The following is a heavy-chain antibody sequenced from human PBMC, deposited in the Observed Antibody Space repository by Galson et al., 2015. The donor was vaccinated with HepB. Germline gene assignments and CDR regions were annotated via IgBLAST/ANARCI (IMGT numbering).Heavy chain of an antibody. CDR1: GYTFTNYA. Sequence: KASLNAYGYTFTNYALTWVRHAPVQGLEWMGWINPYNRNTNYARRLQGRVTMTTDTSTSTAYMEPRSLRSDDTAVYFCARGALVVVVDATQNNWFDPWGQGTLVTVSS. CDR2: INPYNRNT. D-gene: IGHD2-15*01. CDR3: ARGALVVVVDATQNNWFDP. J-gene: IGHJ5*02. V-gene: IGHV1-18*01.